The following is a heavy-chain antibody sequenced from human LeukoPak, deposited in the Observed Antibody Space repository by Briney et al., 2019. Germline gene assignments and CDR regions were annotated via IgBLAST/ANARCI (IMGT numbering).Heavy chain of an antibody. J-gene: IGHJ4*02. Sequence: ASVKVSCKASGYTFTSYYMHWVRQAPGQGLEWMGIINPSGGSTSYAQKFQGRVTMTRDMSTSTVYMELSSLRSEDTAVYYCARDLRNYYDSSGLFDYWGQGTLVTVSS. D-gene: IGHD3-22*01. CDR1: GYTFTSYY. V-gene: IGHV1-46*01. CDR3: ARDLRNYYDSSGLFDY. CDR2: INPSGGST.